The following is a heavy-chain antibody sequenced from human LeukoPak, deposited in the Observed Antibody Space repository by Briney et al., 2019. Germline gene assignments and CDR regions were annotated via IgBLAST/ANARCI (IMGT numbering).Heavy chain of an antibody. CDR2: ISAYNGNT. J-gene: IGHJ5*02. Sequence: GASVKVSCKASGYTFTSYGISWVRQAPGQGLEWMGWISAYNGNTNYAQKLQGGVTMTTDTSTSTAYMELRSLRSDDTAVYYCARDSWDIVVVPAAILFDPWGQGTLVTVSS. D-gene: IGHD2-2*01. CDR3: ARDSWDIVVVPAAILFDP. V-gene: IGHV1-18*01. CDR1: GYTFTSYG.